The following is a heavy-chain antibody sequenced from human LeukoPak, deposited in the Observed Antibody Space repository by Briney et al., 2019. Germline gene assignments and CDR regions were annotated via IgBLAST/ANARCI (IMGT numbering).Heavy chain of an antibody. CDR2: ISGSSSDI. CDR3: ARGGPIDY. J-gene: IGHJ4*02. V-gene: IGHV3-21*01. Sequence: GGSLRLSCAASGFTFSSYAMSWVRQAPGKGLEWVSSISGSSSDIYYADSVKGRFTVSRDNAKHSVYLQMNSLRAEDTAVYYCARGGPIDYWGQGTLVTVSS. D-gene: IGHD3-16*01. CDR1: GFTFSSYA.